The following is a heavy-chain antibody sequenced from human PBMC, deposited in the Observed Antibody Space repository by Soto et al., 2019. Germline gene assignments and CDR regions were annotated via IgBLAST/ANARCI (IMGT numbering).Heavy chain of an antibody. D-gene: IGHD6-25*01. Sequence: VGSLRLSCASYVFTFSSYGMHCVRHPPGKGLEWVASISSSTSYVYYADSVKGRFSTSRDNAKNILYLEMYGLRTEDTAVYYCARDPSEGRAANGFDAWAQGTLVNVSS. CDR1: VFTFSSYG. CDR2: ISSSTSYV. J-gene: IGHJ5*02. V-gene: IGHV3-21*06. CDR3: ARDPSEGRAANGFDA.